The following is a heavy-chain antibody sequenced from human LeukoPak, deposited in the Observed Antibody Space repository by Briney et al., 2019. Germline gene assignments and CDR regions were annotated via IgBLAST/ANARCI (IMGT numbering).Heavy chain of an antibody. CDR1: GYSFTSYW. J-gene: IGHJ4*02. CDR2: IFPGDSDT. D-gene: IGHD3-22*01. Sequence: GESLKISCKASGYSFTSYWIGWVRQMPGNGLEWIAIIFPGDSDTRYSPSFEGQVTISADKSISTAYLQWSSLKASDTAMYYCARGDYYDSSGYYSTEYFFDSWGQGTLVTVSS. V-gene: IGHV5-51*01. CDR3: ARGDYYDSSGYYSTEYFFDS.